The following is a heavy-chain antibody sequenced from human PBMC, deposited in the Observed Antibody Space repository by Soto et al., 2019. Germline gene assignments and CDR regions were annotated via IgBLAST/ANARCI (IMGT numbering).Heavy chain of an antibody. Sequence: ASEKVSCQASGGTFSSYDISWVRQAPGQGLEWMGGIIPIFGTANYAQKFQGRVTSTADESTSTAYMELSSLRSEDTAVYYCARALSIFGVVTTRKSESSYYYYGMDVWGQGTTVTVSS. CDR3: ARALSIFGVVTTRKSESSYYYYGMDV. CDR2: IIPIFGTA. D-gene: IGHD3-3*01. V-gene: IGHV1-69*13. CDR1: GGTFSSYD. J-gene: IGHJ6*02.